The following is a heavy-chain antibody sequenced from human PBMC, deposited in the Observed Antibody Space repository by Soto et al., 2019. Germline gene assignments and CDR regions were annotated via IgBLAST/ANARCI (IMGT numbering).Heavy chain of an antibody. CDR1: GFTFSSYG. J-gene: IGHJ4*02. CDR3: ARDSLVAAAGKLHFDY. D-gene: IGHD6-13*01. CDR2: IWYDGSNK. V-gene: IGHV3-33*08. Sequence: GGSLRLSCAASGFTFSSYGMHWVRQAPGKGLEWVAVIWYDGSNKYYADSVKGRFTISRDNSKNTLYLQMNSLRAEDTAVYYCARDSLVAAAGKLHFDYWGQGTLVTVSS.